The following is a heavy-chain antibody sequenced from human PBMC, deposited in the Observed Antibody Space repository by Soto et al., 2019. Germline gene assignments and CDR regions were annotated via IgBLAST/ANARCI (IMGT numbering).Heavy chain of an antibody. CDR2: ISSTGTTI. CDR1: GFTFSDYS. D-gene: IGHD6-13*01. Sequence: QVQLVESGGGLVKPGGSLRLSCAASGFTFSDYSMSWIRQAPGKGLQWVSYISSTGTTIYYADSVKGPFTISRDNLNHSLYLQLNTLRAEHPAVYYCARHRAYPRRWSGAYHSYGMDVWGQGTTVTFSS. J-gene: IGHJ6*02. V-gene: IGHV3-11*01. CDR3: ARHRAYPRRWSGAYHSYGMDV.